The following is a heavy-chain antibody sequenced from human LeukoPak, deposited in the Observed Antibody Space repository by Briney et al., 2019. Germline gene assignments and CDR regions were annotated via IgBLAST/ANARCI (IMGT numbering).Heavy chain of an antibody. Sequence: GGSLRLSCAASGFTFRDYWMSWVRQSPGKGLEWVANIKEDGSQKYDVDSVRGRFTISRDNAKNPLFLQMDSLRAEDTAVYYCAKDSRFCTGYDCRGDAFDSWGQGTMVTVTS. CDR3: AKDSRFCTGYDCRGDAFDS. V-gene: IGHV3-7*01. D-gene: IGHD2-8*02. CDR1: GFTFRDYW. CDR2: IKEDGSQK. J-gene: IGHJ3*02.